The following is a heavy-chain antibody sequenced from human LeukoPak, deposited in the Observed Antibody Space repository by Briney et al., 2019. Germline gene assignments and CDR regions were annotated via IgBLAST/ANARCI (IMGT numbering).Heavy chain of an antibody. CDR1: GDTLTELS. J-gene: IGHJ4*02. D-gene: IGHD1-1*01. CDR2: FDPEDGES. Sequence: GASVKVSCKVSGDTLTELSMHWVRQAPGKGLEWMGGFDPEDGESIYAQKFQGRVTMTEDTSTDTAYTELSSLRSEDTAVYYCATDQRYNNNQQNDYWGQGTLVTVSS. V-gene: IGHV1-24*01. CDR3: ATDQRYNNNQQNDY.